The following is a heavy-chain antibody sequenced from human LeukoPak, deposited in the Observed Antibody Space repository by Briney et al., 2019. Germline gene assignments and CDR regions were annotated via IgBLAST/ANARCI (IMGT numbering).Heavy chain of an antibody. Sequence: GGCLRLSCVASGFTFSSYAVHCVRQAPGKGREWGAVISYDGSNKYYADSVKGRCTISRDNSKTTLYLQMNSLRADNTAVYYCARGGPGYCSSTSCLSTAHFDYWGQGTLVTVSS. V-gene: IGHV3-30-3*01. CDR3: ARGGPGYCSSTSCLSTAHFDY. J-gene: IGHJ4*02. CDR1: GFTFSSYA. CDR2: ISYDGSNK. D-gene: IGHD2-2*01.